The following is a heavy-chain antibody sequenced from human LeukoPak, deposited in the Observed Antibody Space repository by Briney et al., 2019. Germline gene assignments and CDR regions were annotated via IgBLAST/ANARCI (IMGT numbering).Heavy chain of an antibody. J-gene: IGHJ4*02. D-gene: IGHD2-15*01. Sequence: SETLSLTCAVYGGSFSGYYWSWIRQPPGKGLEWIGEINHSGSNNYNPSLKSRVTISVDTSKNQFSLKLSSVTAADTAVYYCARGGVYCSGGSCYVYAYWGQGTLVTVSS. V-gene: IGHV4-34*01. CDR1: GGSFSGYY. CDR3: ARGGVYCSGGSCYVYAY. CDR2: INHSGSN.